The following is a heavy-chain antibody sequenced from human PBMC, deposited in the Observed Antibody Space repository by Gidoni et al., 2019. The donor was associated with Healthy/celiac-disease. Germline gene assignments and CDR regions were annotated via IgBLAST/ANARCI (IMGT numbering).Heavy chain of an antibody. D-gene: IGHD3-10*01. Sequence: EVQLVESGGGLVQPGRSLRLSCTASGFTFGDYAMRWFRQAPGKGLEWVGFIRSKAYGGTTEYAASVKGRFTISRDDSKSIAYLQMNSLKTEDTAVYYCSLDRLGWFGELDYWGQGTLVTVSS. CDR1: GFTFGDYA. J-gene: IGHJ4*02. CDR3: SLDRLGWFGELDY. CDR2: IRSKAYGGTT. V-gene: IGHV3-49*03.